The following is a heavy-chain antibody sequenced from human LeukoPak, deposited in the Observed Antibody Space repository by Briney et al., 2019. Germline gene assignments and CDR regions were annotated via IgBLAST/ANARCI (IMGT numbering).Heavy chain of an antibody. D-gene: IGHD4-17*01. V-gene: IGHV5-51*01. CDR2: SYPGDSDT. CDR1: GYIVTSYL. J-gene: IGHJ1*01. Sequence: GESLKISCKGSGYIVTSYLIGGVRQVPGQGLGWMGMSYPGDSDTRNSPSFQSHVTISAEKSISTAYLQWSSLNASDTAMYYCASLPYGDYPYFQHWGQGTLVTVSS. CDR3: ASLPYGDYPYFQH.